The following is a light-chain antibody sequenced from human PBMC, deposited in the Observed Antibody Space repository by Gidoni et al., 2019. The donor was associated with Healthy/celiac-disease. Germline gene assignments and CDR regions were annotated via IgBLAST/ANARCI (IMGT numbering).Light chain of an antibody. CDR2: GAS. J-gene: IGKJ2*01. Sequence: EIVMTQSPATLSVSPGVRATLSWYQQKPGQAPRLLIYGASTRATGIPARFSGSGSGTEFTLTISSLQSEDFAVYYCQQYNNWPPPYTFGQGTKLEIK. V-gene: IGKV3-15*01. CDR3: QQYNNWPPPYT.